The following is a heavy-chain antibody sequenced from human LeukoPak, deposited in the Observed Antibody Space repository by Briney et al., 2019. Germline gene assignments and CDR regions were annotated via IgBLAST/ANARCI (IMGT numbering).Heavy chain of an antibody. D-gene: IGHD3-22*01. CDR2: IYYSGST. V-gene: IGHV4-59*01. J-gene: IGHJ4*02. Sequence: SETLSLTCTVSGGSISSYYWSWIRQPPGKGLEWIGYIYYSGSTNYNPPLKSRVTISVDTSKNQFSLKLSSVTAADTAVYYCASDYYDSSGYYDYWGQGTLVTVSS. CDR1: GGSISSYY. CDR3: ASDYYDSSGYYDY.